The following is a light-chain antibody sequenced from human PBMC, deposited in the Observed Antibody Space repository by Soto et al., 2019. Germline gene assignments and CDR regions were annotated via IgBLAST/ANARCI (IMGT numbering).Light chain of an antibody. CDR3: QQYYDYPRT. J-gene: IGKJ1*01. Sequence: AIRMTRSPSSLSASTGDRVTITCRASQAINNYLVWFQQKPGKAPKVLIYAASTLQTGVPSRFSGSGSGTDFILTINWLQSEDFATYYCQQYYDYPRTFGQGTKVDIK. V-gene: IGKV1-8*01. CDR1: QAINNY. CDR2: AAS.